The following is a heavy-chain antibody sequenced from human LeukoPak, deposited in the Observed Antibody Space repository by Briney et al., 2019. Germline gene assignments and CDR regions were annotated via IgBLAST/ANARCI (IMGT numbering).Heavy chain of an antibody. D-gene: IGHD1-26*01. CDR3: VKVGLGQYIQGPTGP. CDR1: GFTLCILA. CDR2: ISAKGDDT. J-gene: IGHJ3*01. Sequence: PGGSLRLSCETSGFTLCILALNWVRQAPGKGLEWVSAISAKGDDTFYADSVKGRFTISRYNSKSTLHLQMNALGAEDTATYYCVKVGLGQYIQGPTGPWGQGTMVTVSS. V-gene: IGHV3-23*01.